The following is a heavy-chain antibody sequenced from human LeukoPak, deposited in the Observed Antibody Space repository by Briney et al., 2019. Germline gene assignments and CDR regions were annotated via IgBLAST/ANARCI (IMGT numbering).Heavy chain of an antibody. J-gene: IGHJ3*02. CDR3: AKDRSYGAFEI. Sequence: GGSLRLSCAASGFTFRYYAMSWVRQAPGKGLEWVSTISGSGGNTYYADSVKGRFTISRDNSKNTVYLQMNSLRAEDTAVYYCAKDRSYGAFEIWGQGTMVTVSS. CDR1: GFTFRYYA. D-gene: IGHD3-10*01. CDR2: ISGSGGNT. V-gene: IGHV3-23*01.